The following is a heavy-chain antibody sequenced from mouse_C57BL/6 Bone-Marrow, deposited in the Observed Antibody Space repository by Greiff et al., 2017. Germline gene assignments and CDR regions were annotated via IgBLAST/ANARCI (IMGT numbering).Heavy chain of an antibody. CDR2: INPNNGGT. Sequence: VQLKQSGPELVKPGASVKIPCKASGYTFTDYNMDWVKQSHGKSLEWIGDINPNNGGTIYNQKFKGKATLTVDKSSSTAYMELRSLTSEDTAVYYCARRKTTVVATPLDYWGQGTTLTVSS. V-gene: IGHV1-18*01. CDR3: ARRKTTVVATPLDY. CDR1: GYTFTDYN. D-gene: IGHD1-1*01. J-gene: IGHJ2*01.